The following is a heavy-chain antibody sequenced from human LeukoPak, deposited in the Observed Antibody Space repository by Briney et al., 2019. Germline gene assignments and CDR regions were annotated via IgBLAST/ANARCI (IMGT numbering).Heavy chain of an antibody. CDR2: IYYSGST. D-gene: IGHD3-10*01. CDR3: ARGGSGSYYNGRWFDP. V-gene: IGHV4-59*01. J-gene: IGHJ5*02. Sequence: SETLSLTCTVSGGSLSSYYWSWVRQPPGKGLGWIGYIYYSGSTNYNPSLTSRGTISVDASKNYFSLKLSSVTAADTAVYYCARGGSGSYYNGRWFDPWGQATLVTVSS. CDR1: GGSLSSYY.